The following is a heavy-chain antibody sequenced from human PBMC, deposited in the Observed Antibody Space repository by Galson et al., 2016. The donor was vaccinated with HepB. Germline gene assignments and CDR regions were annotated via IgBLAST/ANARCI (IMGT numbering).Heavy chain of an antibody. CDR1: GFTFSESA. D-gene: IGHD3-16*02. CDR2: IRSRTNSYAT. J-gene: IGHJ6*02. V-gene: IGHV3-73*01. Sequence: SLRLSCAPSGFTFSESAINWVRLASGKGLEWLGRIRSRTNSYATSYAESVKGKFTISRDDSKNTAYLQMNSLKTEDTAVYFCARQMGNRLDFYYYSGMDVWGQGTTVTVSS. CDR3: ARQMGNRLDFYYYSGMDV.